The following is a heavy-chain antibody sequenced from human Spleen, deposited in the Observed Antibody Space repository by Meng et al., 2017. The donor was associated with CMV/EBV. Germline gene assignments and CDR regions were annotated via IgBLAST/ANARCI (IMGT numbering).Heavy chain of an antibody. CDR2: INHSGST. CDR3: AGYRDTAMVTY. CDR1: GGSFSCYY. V-gene: IGHV4-34*01. D-gene: IGHD5-18*01. Sequence: QVQLQQWGAGRLTPSEPLPLTCAVFGGSFSCYYWSWIRQPPGKGLEWIGEINHSGSTNYNPSLKSRVTISVDTSKNQFSLKLSSVTAADTAVYYCAGYRDTAMVTYWGQGTLVTVSS. J-gene: IGHJ4*02.